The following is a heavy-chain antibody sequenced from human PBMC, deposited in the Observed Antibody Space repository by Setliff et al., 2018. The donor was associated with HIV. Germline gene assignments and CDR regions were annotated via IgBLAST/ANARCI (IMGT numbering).Heavy chain of an antibody. Sequence: PGGSLRLSCAASGFAFDNYCMTWVRQAPGKGLEWVSAIGGSTGSTYYADSVKGRFTISTDNSKDTLYLQMNSLRAEDTAVYCCAKPLTQWGVSPYHYAVDVWGQGTTVTVSS. CDR1: GFAFDNYC. J-gene: IGHJ6*02. D-gene: IGHD1-26*01. CDR2: IGGSTGST. CDR3: AKPLTQWGVSPYHYAVDV. V-gene: IGHV3-23*01.